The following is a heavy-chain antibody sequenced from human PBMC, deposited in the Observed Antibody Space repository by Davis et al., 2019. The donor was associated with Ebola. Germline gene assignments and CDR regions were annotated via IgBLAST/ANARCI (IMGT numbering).Heavy chain of an antibody. D-gene: IGHD5-24*01. CDR3: ARGRLEMATILTASYGMDV. V-gene: IGHV4-34*01. J-gene: IGHJ6*02. Sequence: SETLSLTCAVYGGSFSGYYWSWIRQPPGKGLEWIGEINHSGSTNYNPSLKSRVTISVDTSKNQFSLKLSSVTAADTAVYYCARGRLEMATILTASYGMDVWGQGTTVTVSS. CDR2: INHSGST. CDR1: GGSFSGYY.